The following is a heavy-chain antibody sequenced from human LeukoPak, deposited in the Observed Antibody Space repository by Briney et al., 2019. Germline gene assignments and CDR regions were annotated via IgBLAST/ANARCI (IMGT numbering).Heavy chain of an antibody. CDR2: IIPIFGTA. CDR1: GGTFSSYA. J-gene: IGHJ4*02. D-gene: IGHD2-15*01. Sequence: SVKVSCKASGGTFSSYAISWVRQAPGQGLEWMGGIIPIFGTANYAQKFQGRVTITTDESTSTAYMELSSLRSEDPAVYYCATHKDIVVVVAATWPYYFDYWGQGTLVTVSS. CDR3: ATHKDIVVVVAATWPYYFDY. V-gene: IGHV1-69*05.